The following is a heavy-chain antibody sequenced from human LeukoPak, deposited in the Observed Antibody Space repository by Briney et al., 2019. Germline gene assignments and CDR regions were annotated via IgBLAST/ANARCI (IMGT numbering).Heavy chain of an antibody. CDR1: GGSFSGYY. CDR3: ARGQVKQQLLPRTGSRDYYFYMDV. V-gene: IGHV4-34*01. D-gene: IGHD6-13*01. Sequence: SETLSLTCAVYGGSFSGYYRSWIRQPPGKGLEWIGEINHSGSTNYNPSLKSRVTISVDTSKNQFSLKLSSVAAADSAVYFCARGQVKQQLLPRTGSRDYYFYMDVWGKGTTVTVSS. J-gene: IGHJ6*03. CDR2: INHSGST.